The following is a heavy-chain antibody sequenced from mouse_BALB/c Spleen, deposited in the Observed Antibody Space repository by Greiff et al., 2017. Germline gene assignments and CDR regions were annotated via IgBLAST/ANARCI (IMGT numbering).Heavy chain of an antibody. CDR1: GYTFTDYA. D-gene: IGHD1-1*02. J-gene: IGHJ1*01. CDR2: ISTYYGNT. CDR3: ARSGGPGYFDV. Sequence: QVQLQQSGPELVRPGVSVKISCKGSGYTFTDYAMHWVKQSHAKSLEWIGVISTYYGNTNYNQKFKGKATMTVDKSSSTAYMELARLTSEDSAIYYCARSGGPGYFDVWGAGTTVTVSS. V-gene: IGHV1-67*01.